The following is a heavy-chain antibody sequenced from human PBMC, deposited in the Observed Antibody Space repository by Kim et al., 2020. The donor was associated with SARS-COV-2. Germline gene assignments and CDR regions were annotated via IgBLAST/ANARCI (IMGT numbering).Heavy chain of an antibody. CDR1: GFTFSSYG. J-gene: IGHJ6*02. Sequence: GGSLRLSCAASGFTFSSYGMHWVRQAPGKGLEWVAVISYDGSNKYYADSVKGRFTISRDNSKNTLYLQMNSLRAEDTAVYYCAKDSYGYYYYGMDVWGQGTTVTVSS. V-gene: IGHV3-30*18. D-gene: IGHD5-18*01. CDR3: AKDSYGYYYYGMDV. CDR2: ISYDGSNK.